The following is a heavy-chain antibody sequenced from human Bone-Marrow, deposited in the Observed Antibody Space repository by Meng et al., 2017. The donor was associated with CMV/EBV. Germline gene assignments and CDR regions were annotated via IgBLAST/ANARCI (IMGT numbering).Heavy chain of an antibody. CDR1: GFTFSSYS. V-gene: IGHV3-74*01. Sequence: GESLKISCAASGFTFSSYSMNWVRQAPGKGLEWVSRINSDGSSTSYADSVKGRFTISRDNAKNTLYLQMNSLRAEDTAVYYCARDDTYYDFWSGYYPYYYYGMDVWGQGTTVTVSS. J-gene: IGHJ6*02. CDR2: INSDGSST. D-gene: IGHD3-3*01. CDR3: ARDDTYYDFWSGYYPYYYYGMDV.